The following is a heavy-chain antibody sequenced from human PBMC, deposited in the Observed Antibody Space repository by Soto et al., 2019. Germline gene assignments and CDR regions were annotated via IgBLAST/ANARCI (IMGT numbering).Heavy chain of an antibody. CDR2: INSDGSST. CDR3: AKDRGRQPRRIFDY. D-gene: IGHD3-10*01. CDR1: GFTFSSYW. Sequence: GGSLRLSCAASGFTFSSYWMHWVRQAPGKGLVWVSRINSDGSSTSYADSVKGRFTISRDNAKNTLYLQMNSLRAEDTAVYYCAKDRGRQPRRIFDYWGQGTLVTVSS. J-gene: IGHJ4*02. V-gene: IGHV3-74*01.